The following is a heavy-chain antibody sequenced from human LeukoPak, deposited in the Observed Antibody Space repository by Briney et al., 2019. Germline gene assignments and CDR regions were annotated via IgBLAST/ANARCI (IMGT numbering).Heavy chain of an antibody. J-gene: IGHJ4*02. CDR2: ISSNGGST. V-gene: IGHV3-64*01. CDR3: ARDFGLTGKVDY. D-gene: IGHD1-20*01. Sequence: GGSLTLSCPSSGLIYRPYAITWVRQPPAKEVESVSAISSNGGSTYYANSVKGRFTISRDNSKNTLYLQMGSLRAEDLAVYYCARDFGLTGKVDYWCEGSLV. CDR1: GLIYRPYA.